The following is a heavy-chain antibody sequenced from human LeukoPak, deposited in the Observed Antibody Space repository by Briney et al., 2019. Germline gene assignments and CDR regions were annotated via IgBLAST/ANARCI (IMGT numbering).Heavy chain of an antibody. V-gene: IGHV3-33*08. CDR2: IWYDGSNK. Sequence: GGSLRLSCAASGFTFSDYYMSWIRQAPGKGLEWVAVIWYDGSNKYYADSVKGRFTISRDNSKNTLYLQMNSLRAEDTAVYYCARKIIDDILTGGYYYYYGMDVWGQGTTVTVSS. CDR3: ARKIIDDILTGGYYYYYGMDV. J-gene: IGHJ6*02. D-gene: IGHD3-9*01. CDR1: GFTFSDYY.